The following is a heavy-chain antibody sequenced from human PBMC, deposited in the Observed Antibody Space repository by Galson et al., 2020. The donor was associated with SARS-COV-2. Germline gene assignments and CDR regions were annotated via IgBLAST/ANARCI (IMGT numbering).Heavy chain of an antibody. J-gene: IGHJ6*02. CDR1: GFTFSRDA. CDR2: ISGSGGNA. V-gene: IGHV3-23*01. D-gene: IGHD6-19*01. CDR3: AKRRSIAVAGYDSYYGMDV. Sequence: GESLKISCAASGFTFSRDAMSWVRQAPGKGLEWVSAISGSGGNAYYADSVKGRFTISRDNSKNTLYLQMSSLKAEDTAVYYCAKRRSIAVAGYDSYYGMDVWGQGTTVTVSS.